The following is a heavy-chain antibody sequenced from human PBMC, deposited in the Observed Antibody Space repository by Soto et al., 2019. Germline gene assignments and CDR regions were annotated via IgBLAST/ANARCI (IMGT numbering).Heavy chain of an antibody. V-gene: IGHV1-3*01. CDR3: ARPNNSGPIDY. CDR2: INAGNGNT. J-gene: IGHJ4*02. CDR1: GFTFTTHA. D-gene: IGHD5-12*01. Sequence: QVHLVQSGAEVKEPGASLKVSCKTSGFTFTTHAIHWVRQAPGQRFEWMGWINAGNGNTKYSQRFQDRVTISRDTSASTAYMELSSLTSEDRAVYYCARPNNSGPIDYWGQGTLVTVSS.